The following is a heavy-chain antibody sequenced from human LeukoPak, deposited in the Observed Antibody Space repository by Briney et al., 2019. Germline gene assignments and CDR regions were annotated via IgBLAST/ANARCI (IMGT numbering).Heavy chain of an antibody. CDR1: GGSISSYY. Sequence: SETLSLTCTVSGGSISSYYWSWIRQPAGKGLEWIGRIYTSGSTNYNPSLKSRVTMSVDTSKNQFSLKLSSVTAADTAVYYCARHRSSYSSGWYYYYDYWGQGTLVTVSS. CDR2: IYTSGST. D-gene: IGHD6-19*01. CDR3: ARHRSSYSSGWYYYYDY. J-gene: IGHJ4*02. V-gene: IGHV4-4*07.